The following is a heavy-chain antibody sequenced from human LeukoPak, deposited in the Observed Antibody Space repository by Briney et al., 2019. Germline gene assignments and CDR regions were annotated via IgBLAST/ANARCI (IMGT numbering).Heavy chain of an antibody. V-gene: IGHV1-2*02. CDR3: ARDLVSSSWYTSQNGFDP. CDR1: GYTFTGYY. J-gene: IGHJ5*02. D-gene: IGHD6-13*01. CDR2: INPNSGGT. Sequence: ASVKVSCKASGYTFTGYYMHWVRQAPGQGLEWMGWINPNSGGTNYAQKFQGRVTMTRDTSISTAYMELSRLRSDDTAVYYCARDLVSSSWYTSQNGFDPWGQGTLVTVSS.